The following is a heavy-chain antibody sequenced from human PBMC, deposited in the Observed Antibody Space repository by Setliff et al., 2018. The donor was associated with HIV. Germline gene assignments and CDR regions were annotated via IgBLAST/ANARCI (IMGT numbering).Heavy chain of an antibody. CDR2: IIPMYDPP. V-gene: IGHV1-69*13. Sequence: SVKVSCKASGGTFSNSGISWVRQAPGQGLEWMGEIIPMYDPPFYAQRFQGRVTTTADESTTTVYMELSSLISDETATYFCARGAPPGNPGHLDYWGQGTMVTVSS. CDR3: ARGAPPGNPGHLDY. J-gene: IGHJ4*02. D-gene: IGHD6-13*01. CDR1: GGTFSNSG.